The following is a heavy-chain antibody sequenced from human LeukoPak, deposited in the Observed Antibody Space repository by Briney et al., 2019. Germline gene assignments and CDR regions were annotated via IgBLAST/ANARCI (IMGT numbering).Heavy chain of an antibody. J-gene: IGHJ3*02. V-gene: IGHV1-2*06. D-gene: IGHD3-22*01. CDR2: INPNNGGT. CDR1: GYTFTGYY. CDR3: AGEDNSSGYRPFDI. Sequence: ASVKVSCKASGYTFTGYYIHWVRQAPGQGLEWMGRINPNNGGTNYAQKFQGRVTMTRGMSMSTAYMELSRLRSVDTAVYYCAGEDNSSGYRPFDIWGQGTMVTVPS.